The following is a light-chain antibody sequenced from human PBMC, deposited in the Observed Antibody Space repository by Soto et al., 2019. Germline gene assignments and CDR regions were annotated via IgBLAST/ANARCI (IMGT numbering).Light chain of an antibody. Sequence: EIVMTQSAGTLSGSPGERASLSCRASQTVTTNLAWYQQKPGQAPRLLVYGASTRATGVPARFIGTGSGTEFTLTITSPQSEDVAVYYCQQYDNWPLAFGQGTKVDIK. V-gene: IGKV3-15*01. CDR3: QQYDNWPLA. CDR1: QTVTTN. J-gene: IGKJ1*01. CDR2: GAS.